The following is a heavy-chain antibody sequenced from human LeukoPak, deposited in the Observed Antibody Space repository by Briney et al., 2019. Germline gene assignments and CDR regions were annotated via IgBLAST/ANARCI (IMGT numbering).Heavy chain of an antibody. D-gene: IGHD3-10*01. V-gene: IGHV1-46*01. J-gene: IGHJ4*02. CDR2: INPSGGST. CDR1: GYTXTIYY. CDR3: ARDYGSGRFDY. Sequence: ASVTVSFTASGYTXTIYYMHWVRQAPGQGLEWMGIINPSGGSTSYAQKFQGRVTMTRDTSTSTVYMELSSLRSEDTAVYYCARDYGSGRFDYWGQGTLVTVSS.